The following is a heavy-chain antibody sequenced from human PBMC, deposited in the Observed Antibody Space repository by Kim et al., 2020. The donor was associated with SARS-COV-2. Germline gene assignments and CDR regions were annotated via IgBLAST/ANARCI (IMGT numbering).Heavy chain of an antibody. J-gene: IGHJ6*02. CDR3: AAEGQTGYSSSWTWYYGMDV. CDR1: GFTFTSSA. V-gene: IGHV1-58*01. Sequence: SVKVSCKASGFTFTSSAVQWVRQARGQRLEWIGWIVVGSGNTNYAQKFQERVTITRDMSTSTAYMELSSLRSEDTAVYYCAAEGQTGYSSSWTWYYGMDVWGQGTTVTVSS. CDR2: IVVGSGNT. D-gene: IGHD6-13*01.